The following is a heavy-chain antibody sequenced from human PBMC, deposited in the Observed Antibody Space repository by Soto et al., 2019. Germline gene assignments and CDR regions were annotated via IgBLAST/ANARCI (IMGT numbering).Heavy chain of an antibody. CDR2: TYYRSKWYN. CDR3: ARGHGDAFDI. CDR1: GGRVSSNSAA. Sequence: SQTLSLTCAISGGRVSSNSAAWDWVRQSPSRGLEWLGRTYYRSKWYNDYAVSVKSRITINPDTSKNQFSLQPNSVTPEDTAVYYCARGHGDAFDIWGQGTMVTVSS. J-gene: IGHJ3*02. V-gene: IGHV6-1*01.